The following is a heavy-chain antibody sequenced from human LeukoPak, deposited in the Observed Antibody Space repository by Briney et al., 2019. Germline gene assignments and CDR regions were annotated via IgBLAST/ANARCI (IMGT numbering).Heavy chain of an antibody. V-gene: IGHV1-2*06. J-gene: IGHJ4*02. CDR2: INPNSGGT. Sequence: ASVKVSCKASGYTFTGYYMHWGRLAPGQGPEWMGRINPNSGGTNYAQNFQGRVTMTRDTSISTAYMELSRLRSADTAVYYCARRPFYDSSGYYYVELDYWGQGTLVTVSS. CDR3: ARRPFYDSSGYYYVELDY. CDR1: GYTFTGYY. D-gene: IGHD3-22*01.